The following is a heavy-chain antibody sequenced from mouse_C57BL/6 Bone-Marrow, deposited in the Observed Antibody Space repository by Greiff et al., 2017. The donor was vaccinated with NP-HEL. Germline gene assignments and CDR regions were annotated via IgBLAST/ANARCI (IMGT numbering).Heavy chain of an antibody. V-gene: IGHV14-2*01. J-gene: IGHJ3*01. CDR1: GFNIKDYY. Sequence: VQLQQSGAELVKPGASVKLSCTASGFNIKDYYMHWVKQRTEQGLEWIGRIDPEDGETKYAQKFQGKATITADTSSNTAYLQLSSLTSEDTAVYYCALYDYGLGGGQGTLVTVSA. CDR3: ALYDYGLG. CDR2: IDPEDGET. D-gene: IGHD2-4*01.